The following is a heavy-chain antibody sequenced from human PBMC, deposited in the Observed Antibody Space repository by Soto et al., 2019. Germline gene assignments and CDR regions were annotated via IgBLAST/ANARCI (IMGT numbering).Heavy chain of an antibody. CDR3: ARSVAVPGAHTDY. CDR2: VYYTGST. D-gene: IGHD6-19*01. Sequence: PSETPSLTCSVSGGSISGSYWSWIRQSPGKGLEWLGNVYYTGSTNYSPSLRSRVSISVDTSKNEFSLRLSSVTAADTAVYFCARSVAVPGAHTDYLGQGTQVTVSS. V-gene: IGHV4-59*01. CDR1: GGSISGSY. J-gene: IGHJ4*02.